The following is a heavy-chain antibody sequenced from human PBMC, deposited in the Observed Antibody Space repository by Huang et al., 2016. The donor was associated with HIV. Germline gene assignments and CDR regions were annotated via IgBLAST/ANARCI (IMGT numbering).Heavy chain of an antibody. CDR3: ARDPRIQSWLNFFDY. D-gene: IGHD3-22*01. V-gene: IGHV3-74*01. J-gene: IGHJ4*02. CDR1: GFSISSYW. Sequence: EVQLVESGGGLVQPGGSLRLSCAASGFSISSYWMHWVRQAPGKGLLWVSRINSDGSRTSYADPVKGRFTISRDNAKNTLYLQMNSLRAEDTAVYYCARDPRIQSWLNFFDYWGQGTLVSVSS. CDR2: INSDGSRT.